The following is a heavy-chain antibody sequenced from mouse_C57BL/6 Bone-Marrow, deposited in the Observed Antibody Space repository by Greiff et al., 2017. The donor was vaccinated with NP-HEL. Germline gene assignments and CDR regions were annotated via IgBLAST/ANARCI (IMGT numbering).Heavy chain of an antibody. CDR3: ARQLRLTFAY. D-gene: IGHD3-2*02. CDR2: IHPNSGST. J-gene: IGHJ3*01. Sequence: VKLQQPGAELVKPGASVKLSCKASGYTFTSYWMHWVKQRPGQGLEWIGMIHPNSGSTNYNEKFKSKATLTVDKSSSTAYMQLSSLTSEDSAVYYCARQLRLTFAYWGQGTLVTVSA. CDR1: GYTFTSYW. V-gene: IGHV1-64*01.